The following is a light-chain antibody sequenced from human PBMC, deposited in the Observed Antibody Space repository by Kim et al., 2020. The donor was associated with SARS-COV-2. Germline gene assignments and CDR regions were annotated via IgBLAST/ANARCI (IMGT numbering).Light chain of an antibody. V-gene: IGKV1-8*01. CDR3: QQYYSYPGT. CDR2: AAS. CDR1: QGISSY. Sequence: ASTGDRVTITCRASQGISSYLAWYQQQPGKAPKLLIYAASTLQSGVPSRFSGSGSGTDFTLTISCLQSEDFATYYCQQYYSYPGTFGQGTKVDIK. J-gene: IGKJ1*01.